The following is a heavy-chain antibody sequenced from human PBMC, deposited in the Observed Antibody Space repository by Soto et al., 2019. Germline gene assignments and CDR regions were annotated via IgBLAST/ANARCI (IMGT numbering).Heavy chain of an antibody. Sequence: GESLKISCNGSGYRFTSYWIGWVRQMPGKGLEWVANINPGDSDTRYNPSLQGQVTVSADKSVSTAYLQWSSLKASDTGIYYCERHRYINNWLFPFDIWGQGTMVTV. CDR3: ERHRYINNWLFPFDI. V-gene: IGHV5-51*01. J-gene: IGHJ3*02. CDR2: INPGDSDT. CDR1: GYRFTSYW. D-gene: IGHD5-12*01.